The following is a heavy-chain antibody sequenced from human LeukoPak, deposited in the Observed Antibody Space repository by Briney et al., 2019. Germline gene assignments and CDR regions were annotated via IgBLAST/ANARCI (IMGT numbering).Heavy chain of an antibody. Sequence: PGRSLRLSCAASGFTFDDYAMHWVRHAPGKGLEWVSGISWNSGSICYADSVKGRFTISRDNAKNSPYLQMNSLRHKNTTLYYYEKDHYYGSGNSYDAFDIWGQGTMVTVS. D-gene: IGHD3-10*01. CDR1: GFTFDDYA. CDR3: EKDHYYGSGNSYDAFDI. V-gene: IGHV3-9*01. J-gene: IGHJ3*02. CDR2: ISWNSGSI.